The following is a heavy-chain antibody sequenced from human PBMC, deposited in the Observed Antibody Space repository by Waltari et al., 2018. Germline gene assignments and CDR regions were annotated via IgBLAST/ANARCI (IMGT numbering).Heavy chain of an antibody. J-gene: IGHJ6*03. CDR2: TYYSGKT. D-gene: IGHD3-16*01. Sequence: QLQLQESGPGLVTPSETLSLICTVSGGSISSSNYYWGWIRQPPGKGLEWIGSTYYSGKTYYNPSLKSRVTISADTSKNQFSLKLNSVTAADAAVYFCARHMTSNPYYYYMDVWGKGTAVPVS. V-gene: IGHV4-39*01. CDR3: ARHMTSNPYYYYMDV. CDR1: GGSISSSNYY.